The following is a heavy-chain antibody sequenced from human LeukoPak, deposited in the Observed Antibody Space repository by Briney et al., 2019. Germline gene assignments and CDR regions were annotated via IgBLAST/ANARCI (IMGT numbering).Heavy chain of an antibody. V-gene: IGHV3-11*05. D-gene: IGHD2-2*01. CDR3: ARALSTHFDP. Sequence: GGSLRLSCAASGFIFSDYDMSCIRQAPGKGLESVSYISTSSEYIKDADSVKGRFTISRDNAKNSLYLQMNSLGAEDTAVYYCARALSTHFDPWGQGTRVTVSS. J-gene: IGHJ5*02. CDR2: ISTSSEYI. CDR1: GFIFSDYD.